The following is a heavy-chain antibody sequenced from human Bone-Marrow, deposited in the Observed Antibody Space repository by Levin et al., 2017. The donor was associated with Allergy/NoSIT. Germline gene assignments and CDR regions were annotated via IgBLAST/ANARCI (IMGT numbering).Heavy chain of an antibody. CDR1: GLIFSNYA. J-gene: IGHJ4*02. CDR3: AGYDTSGYHSPFDY. CDR2: ISGSGSNT. Sequence: AGGSLRLSCAASGLIFSNYAMNWVRQAPGKGLEWVSQISGSGSNTHYADSVRGRLTFSRDNSNNTVYLQMNSLRADDTAVYYCAGYDTSGYHSPFDYWGQGTLVTVSS. V-gene: IGHV3-23*01. D-gene: IGHD3-22*01.